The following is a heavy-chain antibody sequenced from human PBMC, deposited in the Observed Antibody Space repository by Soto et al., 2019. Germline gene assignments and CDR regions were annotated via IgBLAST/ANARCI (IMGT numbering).Heavy chain of an antibody. D-gene: IGHD6-13*01. CDR2: IYHSGST. CDR1: GGSISSSNW. Sequence: SETLSLTCAVSGGSISSSNWWWWVRQPPGKGLEWIGEIYHSGSTSYNPSLKSRVTISVDKSQNQFSPKLSSVTAADTAVYYCARVRVAAAVFFDYWGQGTLVTVSS. J-gene: IGHJ4*02. V-gene: IGHV4-4*02. CDR3: ARVRVAAAVFFDY.